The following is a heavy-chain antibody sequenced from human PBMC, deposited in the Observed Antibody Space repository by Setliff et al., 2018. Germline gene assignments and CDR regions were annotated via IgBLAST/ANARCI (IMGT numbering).Heavy chain of an antibody. CDR2: VSVSGD. CDR1: GLTFNSYA. Sequence: GGSLRLSCAASGLTFNSYAMSWVRQAPGKGLEWVSTVSVSGDNTDSVKGRFTTSRDNSKNTLSLQMSSLRTEDTAIYFCAGQGPIFGSGLIPGFDQWGQGTMVT. D-gene: IGHD3-3*01. CDR3: AGQGPIFGSGLIPGFDQ. J-gene: IGHJ4*02. V-gene: IGHV3-23*01.